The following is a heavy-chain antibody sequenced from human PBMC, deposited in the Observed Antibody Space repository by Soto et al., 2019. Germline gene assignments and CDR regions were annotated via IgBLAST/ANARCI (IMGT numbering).Heavy chain of an antibody. D-gene: IGHD3-10*01. V-gene: IGHV4-4*02. CDR3: ARLVYDTRLNYMYFDF. CDR1: GVSISSGNW. J-gene: IGHJ4*02. CDR2: IFHDGTA. Sequence: SETLSLTCAVSGVSISSGNWWTWVRQSPQRGLEYIGEIFHDGTANYYPSFERRVAISVDTSKNQFSMILTSVTAADTAIYFCARLVYDTRLNYMYFDFWGQGTLVTVS.